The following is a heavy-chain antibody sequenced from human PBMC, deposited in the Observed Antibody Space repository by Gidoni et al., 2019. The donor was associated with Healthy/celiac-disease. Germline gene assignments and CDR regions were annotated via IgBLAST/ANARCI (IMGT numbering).Heavy chain of an antibody. D-gene: IGHD2-15*01. Sequence: EVQLVEAGGGRVKPGRSLRLSCTASGFTFGDYAMRWFRQAPGTGLEWVGFIRSKAYGGTTEYAASVKGRFTISRDDSKSIAYLQMNSLKAEDTAVYYCTRERYCSGGSCYSKRAFDIWGQGTMVTVSS. CDR1: GFTFGDYA. CDR3: TRERYCSGGSCYSKRAFDI. J-gene: IGHJ3*02. V-gene: IGHV3-49*05. CDR2: IRSKAYGGTT.